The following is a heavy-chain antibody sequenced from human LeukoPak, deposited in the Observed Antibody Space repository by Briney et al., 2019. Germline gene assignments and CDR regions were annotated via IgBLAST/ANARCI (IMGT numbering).Heavy chain of an antibody. CDR2: ISHDGSTK. J-gene: IGHJ4*02. Sequence: GGSLRLSCTASGFTFSTYGMHWVRQAPGKGLEWVTLISHDGSTKYYSDSVKGRFTLSRDNSKNTLYLQMNSLRAEDTAVFYCALPGCTGGSCYQIDYWGQGTLVTVSS. CDR1: GFTFSTYG. D-gene: IGHD2-15*01. V-gene: IGHV3-30*03. CDR3: ALPGCTGGSCYQIDY.